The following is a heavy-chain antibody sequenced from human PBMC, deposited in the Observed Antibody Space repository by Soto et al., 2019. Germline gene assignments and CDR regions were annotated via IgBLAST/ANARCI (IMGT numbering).Heavy chain of an antibody. CDR1: GYGFTSYS. Sequence: ASVKVSCKASGYGFTSYSISWVRQAPGQGLEWMGWINANNGNTNYAQKFQGRVTMTTDTSTSTAYMELRSLRSDDTAVYYCARELRDYLYWGQGTLVTVSS. CDR2: INANNGNT. D-gene: IGHD3-16*01. CDR3: ARELRDYLY. J-gene: IGHJ4*02. V-gene: IGHV1-18*04.